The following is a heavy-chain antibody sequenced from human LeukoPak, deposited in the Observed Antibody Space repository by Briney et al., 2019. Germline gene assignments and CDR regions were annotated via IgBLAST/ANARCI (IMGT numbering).Heavy chain of an antibody. D-gene: IGHD3-3*01. CDR2: IYYSGNT. V-gene: IGHV4-30-4*01. J-gene: IGHJ3*02. CDR1: GGSVSSGDSY. CDR3: ARAKIRFLEWLEGDAFDI. Sequence: PSETLSLTCTVSGGSVSSGDSYWSWIRQPPGKGLEWLGSIYYSGNTSYNPSLRSRVTMSVDTSKNYFSLKLSSVTAADTAVYYCARAKIRFLEWLEGDAFDIWGQGTVVTVSS.